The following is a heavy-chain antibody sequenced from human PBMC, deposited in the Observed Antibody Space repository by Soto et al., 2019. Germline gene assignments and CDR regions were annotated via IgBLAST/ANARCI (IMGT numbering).Heavy chain of an antibody. J-gene: IGHJ4*02. Sequence: SETLSLTCTVSGGSISSGGYYWSWIRQHPGKGLEWIGYIYYSGSTYYNPSLKSRVTISVDTSKNQFSLKLSSVTAADTAVYYCARESITMVRGVIDYWGQGTLVTVSS. D-gene: IGHD3-10*01. CDR1: GGSISSGGYY. V-gene: IGHV4-31*03. CDR2: IYYSGST. CDR3: ARESITMVRGVIDY.